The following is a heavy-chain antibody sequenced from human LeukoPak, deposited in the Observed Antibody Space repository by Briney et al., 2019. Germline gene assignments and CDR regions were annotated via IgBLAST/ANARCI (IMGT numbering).Heavy chain of an antibody. CDR3: ARDTVAGRAWFDP. D-gene: IGHD6-19*01. V-gene: IGHV3-7*03. CDR1: GFTSSSYW. Sequence: GGSLRLSCAASGFTSSSYWMSWVRQAPGKGLEWVANIKQDGSEKYYVDSVKGRFTISRDNAKNSLYLQMNSLRAEDTAVYYCARDTVAGRAWFDPWGQGTLVTVSS. CDR2: IKQDGSEK. J-gene: IGHJ5*02.